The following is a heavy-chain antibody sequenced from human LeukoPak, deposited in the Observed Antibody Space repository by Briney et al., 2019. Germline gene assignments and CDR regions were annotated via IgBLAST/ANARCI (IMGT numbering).Heavy chain of an antibody. J-gene: IGHJ4*02. CDR3: VRYGTYYYDSSGYHAFDY. CDR1: GYTFTSYY. CDR2: INPSGGST. Sequence: ASVKVSCKASGYTFTSYYMHWARQAPGQGLEWMGIINPSGGSTSYAQKFQGRVTMTRDTSTSTVYMELSSLRSEDTAVYYCVRYGTYYYDSSGYHAFDYWGQGTLVTVSS. V-gene: IGHV1-46*01. D-gene: IGHD3-22*01.